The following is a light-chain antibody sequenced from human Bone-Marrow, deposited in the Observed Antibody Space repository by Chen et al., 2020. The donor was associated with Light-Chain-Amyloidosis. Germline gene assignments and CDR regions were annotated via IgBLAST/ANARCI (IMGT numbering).Light chain of an antibody. CDR1: NIGSTS. CDR3: QVWDRSSDRPV. V-gene: IGLV3-21*03. CDR2: DDS. J-gene: IGLJ3*02. Sequence: SYVLTQPSSVSAAPGKTATIACGGNNIGSTSVHWYQQTPGQAPLLVVYDDSDRTSGIPERLSGSNSGNTATLTISRVEAGDEADYYCQVWDRSSDRPVFGGGTKLTVL.